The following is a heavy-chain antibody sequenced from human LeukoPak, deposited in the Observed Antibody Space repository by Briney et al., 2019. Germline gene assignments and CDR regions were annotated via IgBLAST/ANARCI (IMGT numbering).Heavy chain of an antibody. V-gene: IGHV4-30-2*01. CDR1: GDSISSGGYY. J-gene: IGHJ6*03. CDR2: IYHSGST. CDR3: ASRPTPPYYYYYMDV. Sequence: SETLSLTCTVSGDSISSGGYYWSWIRQPPGKGLEWTGYIYHSGSTYYNPSLKSRVTISVDTSKNQFSLKLSSVTAADTAVYYCASRPTPPYYYYYMDVWGKGTTVTVSS. D-gene: IGHD4-23*01.